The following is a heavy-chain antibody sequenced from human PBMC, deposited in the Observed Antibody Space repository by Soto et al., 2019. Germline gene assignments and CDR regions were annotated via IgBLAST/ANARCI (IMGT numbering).Heavy chain of an antibody. CDR2: MNPKSGNT. CDR3: ARVPSTVTTLVTYYYYMDV. J-gene: IGHJ6*03. D-gene: IGHD4-17*01. Sequence: ASVKVSCKASGYTFTNYDINWVRQTTGQGLEWMGWMNPKSGNTGYSQKFQGRVTMTRDTSIDTGYMDLSSLTSNDTAVYYCARVPSTVTTLVTYYYYMDVWGKGTTVTVSS. V-gene: IGHV1-8*01. CDR1: GYTFTNYD.